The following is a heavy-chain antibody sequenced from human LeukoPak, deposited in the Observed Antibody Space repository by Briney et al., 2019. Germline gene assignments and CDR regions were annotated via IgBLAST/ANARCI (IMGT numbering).Heavy chain of an antibody. CDR1: GYTFTSYD. Sequence: GASVKVSCKTSGYTFTSYDINWVRQATGQGLEWMGWMNPNSGNTGYAQKFQGRVTITRNTSITTAYMELGSLRSEDTAVYFCARGVGSVDTTLVNALDIWGQGTMVTVSS. V-gene: IGHV1-8*03. CDR2: MNPNSGNT. D-gene: IGHD5-18*01. J-gene: IGHJ3*02. CDR3: ARGVGSVDTTLVNALDI.